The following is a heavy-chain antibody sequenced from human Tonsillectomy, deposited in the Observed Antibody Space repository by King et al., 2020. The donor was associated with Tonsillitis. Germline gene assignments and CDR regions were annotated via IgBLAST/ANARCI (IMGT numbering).Heavy chain of an antibody. CDR1: GYTFTSYG. J-gene: IGHJ5*02. Sequence: QLVQSGAEVKKPGASVKVSCKASGYTFTSYGISWVRQAPGQGLEWMGWISAYNGNTNYAQKLQGRVTMTTDTSTSTAYMELRSLRSDDTAVYYCAMRRRNRYCSSTSCYEDWFDPWGQGTLVTVSS. CDR3: AMRRRNRYCSSTSCYEDWFDP. D-gene: IGHD2-2*01. V-gene: IGHV1-18*01. CDR2: ISAYNGNT.